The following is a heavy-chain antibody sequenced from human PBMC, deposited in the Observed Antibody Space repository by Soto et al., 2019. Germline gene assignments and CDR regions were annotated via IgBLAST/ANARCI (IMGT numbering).Heavy chain of an antibody. CDR2: IYYRGNT. D-gene: IGHD3-9*01. CDR3: ARLEGLATISYYFDY. CDR1: GDSINSDNYY. V-gene: IGHV4-39*01. J-gene: IGHJ4*02. Sequence: SETLSPTCSVSGDSINSDNYYWGWIRQPPGKGLEWIGSIYYRGNTYYNPSLKTRVTISLDKSKSQFSLKLNSVTAADSAVYFCARLEGLATISYYFDYCGQATLVTVSS.